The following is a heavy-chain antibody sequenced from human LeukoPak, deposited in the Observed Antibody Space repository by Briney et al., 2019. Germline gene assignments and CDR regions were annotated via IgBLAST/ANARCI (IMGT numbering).Heavy chain of an antibody. CDR2: INPDSGGT. J-gene: IGHJ3*01. CDR3: ARTFYDTLDSDAFDF. Sequence: ASVTVSFKASGYTFTVYYMHWVRQAPGQGLEWMGWINPDSGGTNNAQKFQGRVTMTRDTSISTAYMELSRLRSDDTAVYYCARTFYDTLDSDAFDFWGQGTMVSVSS. CDR1: GYTFTVYY. V-gene: IGHV1-2*02. D-gene: IGHD2/OR15-2a*01.